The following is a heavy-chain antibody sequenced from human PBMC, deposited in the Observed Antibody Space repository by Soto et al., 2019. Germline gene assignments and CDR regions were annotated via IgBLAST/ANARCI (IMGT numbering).Heavy chain of an antibody. J-gene: IGHJ6*02. CDR3: ARDYAQGFEYYGMDV. V-gene: IGHV3-30-3*01. Sequence: PGGSLRLSXAASGFTFSSYAMHWVRQAPGKGLEWVAVISYDGSNKYYADSVKGRFTISRDNSKNTLYLQMNSLRAEDTAVYYCARDYAQGFEYYGMDVWGQGTTVTVSS. D-gene: IGHD3-9*01. CDR2: ISYDGSNK. CDR1: GFTFSSYA.